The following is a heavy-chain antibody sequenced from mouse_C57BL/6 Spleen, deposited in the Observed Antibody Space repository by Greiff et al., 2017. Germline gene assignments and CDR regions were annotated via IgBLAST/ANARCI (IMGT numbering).Heavy chain of an antibody. D-gene: IGHD1-1*01. V-gene: IGHV5-6*01. CDR2: ISSGGSYT. CDR1: GFTFSSYG. J-gene: IGHJ4*01. CDR3: ARQSSSYAMDY. Sequence: EVQGVESGGDLVKPGGSLKLSCAASGFTFSSYGMSWVRQTPDKRLEWVATISSGGSYTYYPDSVKGRFTISRDNAKNTLYLQMSSRKSEDTAMYYGARQSSSYAMDYWGQGTSVTVSS.